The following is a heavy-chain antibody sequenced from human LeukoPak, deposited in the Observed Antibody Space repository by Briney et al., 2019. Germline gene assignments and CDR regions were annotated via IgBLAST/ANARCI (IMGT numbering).Heavy chain of an antibody. CDR3: AEDRGSGSYPSPLFDY. CDR1: GFIFSSYG. Sequence: GGSLRLSCAVSGFIFSSYGMHWVRQAPGKGLEWVAAISYDESNKYYAESVKGRFTISRDNYRNTLYLQMNSLRAEDTAVYYCAEDRGSGSYPSPLFDYWGRGILVTVSS. CDR2: ISYDESNK. D-gene: IGHD3-10*01. J-gene: IGHJ4*02. V-gene: IGHV3-30*18.